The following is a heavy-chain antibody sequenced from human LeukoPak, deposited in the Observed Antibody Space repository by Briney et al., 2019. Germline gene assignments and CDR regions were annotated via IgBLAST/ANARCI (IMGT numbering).Heavy chain of an antibody. Sequence: PSETLSLTCTVSGGSISSYYWSWSRQPAGKGLEWIGHIHTSGSTNYNPSLKSRVTMSLDTSKNQFSLKLSSVTAADTAVYCCAGGRWEPLPDVWGKGTTVTVSS. CDR3: AGGRWEPLPDV. D-gene: IGHD1-26*01. V-gene: IGHV4-4*07. CDR2: IHTSGST. J-gene: IGHJ6*04. CDR1: GGSISSYY.